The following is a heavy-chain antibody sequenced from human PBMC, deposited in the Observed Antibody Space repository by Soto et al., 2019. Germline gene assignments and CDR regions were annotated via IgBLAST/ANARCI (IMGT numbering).Heavy chain of an antibody. D-gene: IGHD3-22*01. Sequence: QLQLLESGPGLVKPSETLSLTCTVSGASISTSSYYWGWIRQPPGKGLEWIGSIYYSGSTYYNPSLTLRITISVDTSKNQFSLKLSSVTAADTAVYYCARLAASMIVVVWGQGTTVTVSS. CDR3: ARLAASMIVVV. J-gene: IGHJ6*02. CDR1: GASISTSSYY. CDR2: IYYSGST. V-gene: IGHV4-39*01.